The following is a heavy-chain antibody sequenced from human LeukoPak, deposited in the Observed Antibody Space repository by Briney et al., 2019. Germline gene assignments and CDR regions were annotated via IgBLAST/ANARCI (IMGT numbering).Heavy chain of an antibody. V-gene: IGHV1-8*01. CDR2: MNPNSGNT. D-gene: IGHD7-27*01. Sequence: ASVKVSCKASGYTFTSYDINWVRQATGQGLEWMGWMNPNSGNTGYAQKFQGRVTMTRNTSISTAYMELSSLRSEDTAVYYCAATGDVSCYYYGMDVWGQGTTVTVSS. CDR3: AATGDVSCYYYGMDV. J-gene: IGHJ6*02. CDR1: GYTFTSYD.